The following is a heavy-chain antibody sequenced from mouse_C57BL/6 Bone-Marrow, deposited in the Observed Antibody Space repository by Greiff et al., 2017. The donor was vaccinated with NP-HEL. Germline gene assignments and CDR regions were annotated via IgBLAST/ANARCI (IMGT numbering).Heavy chain of an antibody. CDR3: ARLVGYQYYFDY. V-gene: IGHV3-6*01. CDR1: GYSITSGYY. Sequence: ESGPGLVKPSQSLSLTCSVTGYSITSGYYWNWIRQFPGNKLEWMGYISYDGSNKYNPSLKNRISITRDTSKNQFFLKLNSVTTEDTATYYCARLVGYQYYFDYWGQGTTLTVSS. CDR2: ISYDGSN. J-gene: IGHJ2*01. D-gene: IGHD2-2*01.